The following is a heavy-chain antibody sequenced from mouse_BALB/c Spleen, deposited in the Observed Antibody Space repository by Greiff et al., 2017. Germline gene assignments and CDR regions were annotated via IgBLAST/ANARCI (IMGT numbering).Heavy chain of an antibody. J-gene: IGHJ3*01. D-gene: IGHD1-1*01. CDR1: GFTFSSYG. Sequence: DVMLVESGGDLVKPGGSLKLSCAASGFTFSSYGMSWVRQTPDKRLEWVATISSGGSYTYYPACVKGRFTISRDNAKNTLFLQLSSLKSEDTAMYYCARQATTGPCAYWGQGTLVIVSA. CDR2: ISSGGSYT. V-gene: IGHV5-6*02. CDR3: ARQATTGPCAY.